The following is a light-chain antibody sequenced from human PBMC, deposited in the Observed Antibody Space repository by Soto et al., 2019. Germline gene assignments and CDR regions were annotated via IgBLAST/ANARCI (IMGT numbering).Light chain of an antibody. Sequence: IQMTQSPSCVSASVVDRFTVSCRASQGISSWLAWYQKKPGKAPKLLIYAASSLQSGVPSRFSGSGSGTDFTLTISSLQPEDCAIYFCQQANSFPITFGQGTRLE. CDR1: QGISSW. CDR2: AAS. J-gene: IGKJ5*01. CDR3: QQANSFPIT. V-gene: IGKV1-12*01.